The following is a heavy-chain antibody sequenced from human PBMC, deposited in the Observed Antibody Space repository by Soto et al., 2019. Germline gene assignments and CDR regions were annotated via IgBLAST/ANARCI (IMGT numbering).Heavy chain of an antibody. CDR2: INHSGST. CDR1: GGSFSGYY. J-gene: IGHJ5*02. CDR3: AAYSSGWDP. V-gene: IGHV4-34*01. D-gene: IGHD6-19*01. Sequence: PSKTLSLTCAVYGGSFSGYYWSWIRQPPGKGLEWIGEINHSGSTNYNPSLKSRVTISVDTSKNQFSLKLSSVTAADTAVYYCAAYSSGWDPWGQGTLVTVSS.